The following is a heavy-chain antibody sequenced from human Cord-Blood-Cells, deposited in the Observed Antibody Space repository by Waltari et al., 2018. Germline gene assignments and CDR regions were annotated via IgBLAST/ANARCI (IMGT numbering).Heavy chain of an antibody. V-gene: IGHV3-7*01. D-gene: IGHD2-15*01. J-gene: IGHJ2*01. CDR2: MGQDGSEK. CDR3: ARVPYCSGGSCYWYFDL. Sequence: MGQDGSEKYYVDSVKGRFTISRDNAKNSLYLQMNSLRAEDTAVYYCARVPYCSGGSCYWYFDLWGRGTLVTVSS.